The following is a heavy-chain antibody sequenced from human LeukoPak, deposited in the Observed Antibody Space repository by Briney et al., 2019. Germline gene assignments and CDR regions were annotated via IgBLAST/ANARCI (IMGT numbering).Heavy chain of an antibody. CDR1: GFTFSTYA. CDR2: ITTNGGTT. CDR3: VKGPGPTVNFYFDF. V-gene: IGHV3-64D*06. J-gene: IGHJ4*02. D-gene: IGHD4-17*01. Sequence: GGSLRLSCSASGFTFSTYAMHGVRQAPGKGLEYVSAITTNGGTTYYAESSRGRFAISRDNSKNTLYLQMSSLRPEDTAVYYCVKGPGPTVNFYFDFWGQGTLVTVSS.